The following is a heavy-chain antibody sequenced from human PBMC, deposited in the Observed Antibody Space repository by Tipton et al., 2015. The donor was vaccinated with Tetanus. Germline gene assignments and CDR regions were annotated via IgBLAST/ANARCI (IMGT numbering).Heavy chain of an antibody. CDR3: ARATEHDIMTGYDN. D-gene: IGHD3-9*01. V-gene: IGHV4-59*07. Sequence: VKPSDTLSLTCAVYGGSLSRYYWTWIRQPPGKGLEWIGYIFYAGSTNSNPSLKSRVTISVDKAKNQFSLKLTSVTAADTAVYYCARATEHDIMTGYDNWGPGTQVTVSS. CDR2: IFYAGST. CDR1: GGSLSRYY. J-gene: IGHJ4*02.